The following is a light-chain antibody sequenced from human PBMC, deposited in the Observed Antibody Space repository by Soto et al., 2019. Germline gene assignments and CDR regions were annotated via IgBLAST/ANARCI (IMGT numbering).Light chain of an antibody. V-gene: IGKV1-5*01. Sequence: DIQMTQSPSTLSASVGDRVTINCRASQSIARWVAWYPQKPGQAPKLLLYDASTLESGVPSRFSGSGAGTEFTLTISSLQPDDFATYYFQQDNSYWTFGPGTKVEIK. J-gene: IGKJ1*01. CDR1: QSIARW. CDR3: QQDNSYWT. CDR2: DAS.